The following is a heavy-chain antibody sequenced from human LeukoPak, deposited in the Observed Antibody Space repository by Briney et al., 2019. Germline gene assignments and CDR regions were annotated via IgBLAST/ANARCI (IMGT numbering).Heavy chain of an antibody. CDR1: GFTFSSYA. D-gene: IGHD5-18*01. CDR3: ATDVWTAMVTARDY. V-gene: IGHV3-7*01. J-gene: IGHJ4*02. CDR2: IKQDGSEK. Sequence: PGGSLRLSCAASGFTFSSYAMSWVRQAPGKGLEWVANIKQDGSEKYYVDSVKGRFTISRDNAKNSLYLRMNSLRAEDTAVYYCATDVWTAMVTARDYWGQGTLVTVSS.